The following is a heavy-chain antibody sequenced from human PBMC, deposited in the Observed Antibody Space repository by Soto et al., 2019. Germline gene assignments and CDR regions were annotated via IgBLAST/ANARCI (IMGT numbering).Heavy chain of an antibody. CDR1: CGSFSGDY. D-gene: IGHD6-6*01. CDR3: ARTSRFDC. V-gene: IGHV4-34*01. J-gene: IGHJ4*02. CDR2: INHSGST. Sequence: QVQLQQWGAGLLKPSETLSLTCAVYCGSFSGDYWSWIRQPPGKGLEWIGEINHSGSTNYNPSLKNRVTMSVDTYKNQFSLKLSSVTASDTAVYYCARTSRFDCLGQGNLVTVSS.